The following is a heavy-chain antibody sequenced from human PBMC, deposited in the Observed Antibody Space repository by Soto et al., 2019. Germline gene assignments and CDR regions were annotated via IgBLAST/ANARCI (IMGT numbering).Heavy chain of an antibody. CDR3: ARSNYCSSTSCYLDY. D-gene: IGHD2-2*01. Sequence: SXKVSCKASGGTFISYSISWVRQAPGQGLEWMGGIIPIFGTANYAQKFQGRVTITADESTSTAYMELSSLRSEDTAVYYCARSNYCSSTSCYLDYWGQGTLVTVSS. J-gene: IGHJ4*02. CDR2: IIPIFGTA. CDR1: GGTFISYS. V-gene: IGHV1-69*13.